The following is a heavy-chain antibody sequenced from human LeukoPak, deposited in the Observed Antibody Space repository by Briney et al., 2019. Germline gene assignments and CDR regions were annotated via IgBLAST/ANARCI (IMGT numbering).Heavy chain of an antibody. V-gene: IGHV4-59*01. CDR3: ARSLELAFDI. CDR2: IYYSGST. J-gene: IGHJ3*02. Sequence: PSETLSLTCTVSGGSISSYHWSWIRQPPGKGLEWIGYIYYSGSTNYNPSLKSRVTISVDTSKNQFSLKLSSVTAADTAVYYCARSLELAFDIWGQGTMVTVSS. D-gene: IGHD1-7*01. CDR1: GGSISSYH.